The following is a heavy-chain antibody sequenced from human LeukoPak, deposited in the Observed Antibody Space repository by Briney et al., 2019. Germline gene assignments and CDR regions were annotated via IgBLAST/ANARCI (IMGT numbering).Heavy chain of an antibody. CDR3: ARDHGFYCSSTSCHYYFDY. CDR1: GYTFTGHF. D-gene: IGHD2-2*01. V-gene: IGHV1-18*01. J-gene: IGHJ4*02. Sequence: ASVKVSCKASGYTFTGHFIHWVRQAPGQGLEWMGWISAYNGNTNYAQKLQGRVTMTTDTSTTTAYMELRSLRSDGAAVYYCARDHGFYCSSTSCHYYFDYWGQGTLVTVSS. CDR2: ISAYNGNT.